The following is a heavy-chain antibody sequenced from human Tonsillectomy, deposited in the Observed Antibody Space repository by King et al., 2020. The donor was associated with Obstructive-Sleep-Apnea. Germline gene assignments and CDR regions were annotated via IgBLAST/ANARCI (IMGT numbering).Heavy chain of an antibody. CDR1: GFTFSSYA. J-gene: IGHJ6*02. D-gene: IGHD3-10*01. CDR3: AKETMVGVGYGMDV. CDR2: GSGGGGST. V-gene: IGHV3-23*04. Sequence: DVQLVESGGGLVQPGGSLRLSCAASGFTFSSYAMSWVRQAPGKGLEGVSVGSGGGGSTYYADSVKGRFTISRDNSKNTLYLQMNSLGAEDTAVYYCAKETMVGVGYGMDVWGQGTTVTVSS.